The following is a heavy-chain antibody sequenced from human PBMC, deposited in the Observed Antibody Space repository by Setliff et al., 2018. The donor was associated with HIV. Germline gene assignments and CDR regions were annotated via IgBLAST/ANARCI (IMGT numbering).Heavy chain of an antibody. Sequence: ASVKVSCKVSGYTLSELSVHWVRQAPGKGLEWMGGFDPEDGERIYAQKFQDRVTMTEDTSTDTAYMELSSLRSDDTAMYYCATDPGYSSTWYSESFQHWGQGTEVTVSS. J-gene: IGHJ1*01. V-gene: IGHV1-24*01. D-gene: IGHD6-13*01. CDR1: GYTLSELS. CDR3: ATDPGYSSTWYSESFQH. CDR2: FDPEDGER.